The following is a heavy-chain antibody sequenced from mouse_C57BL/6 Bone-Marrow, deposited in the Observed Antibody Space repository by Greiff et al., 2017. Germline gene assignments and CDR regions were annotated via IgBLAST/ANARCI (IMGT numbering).Heavy chain of an antibody. CDR3: TTGLPRDFDY. CDR1: GFNIKDAY. V-gene: IGHV14-4*01. J-gene: IGHJ2*01. CDR2: IDPENGDT. Sequence: VQLQQSGAELVRPGASVKLSCTASGFNIKDAYMHWVKQRPEQGLEWIGWIDPENGDTEYASKFQGKATITADTSSNTAYLQLSSLTSEDTAVYYCTTGLPRDFDYWGQGTTLTVSS. D-gene: IGHD3-3*01.